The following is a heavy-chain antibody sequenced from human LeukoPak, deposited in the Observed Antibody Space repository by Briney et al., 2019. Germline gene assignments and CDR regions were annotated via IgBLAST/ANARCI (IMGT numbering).Heavy chain of an antibody. Sequence: SETLSLTCTGSGGSISRYYGSWIRQPPGKGLEWIGYVYYSGSTNYNPSLKSRVTISVDTSKNQFSLKLSSVTAADTAVYYCARGSGSSGYWYWGQGTLVTVSS. J-gene: IGHJ4*02. CDR2: VYYSGST. V-gene: IGHV4-59*13. D-gene: IGHD3-22*01. CDR1: GGSISRYY. CDR3: ARGSGSSGYWY.